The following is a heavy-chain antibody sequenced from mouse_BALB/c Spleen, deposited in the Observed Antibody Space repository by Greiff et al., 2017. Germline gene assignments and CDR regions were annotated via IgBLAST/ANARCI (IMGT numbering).Heavy chain of an antibody. CDR3: VVGAMDY. D-gene: IGHD1-1*02. CDR2: IYPYNGGT. CDR1: GYTFTDYN. Sequence: VQLKESGPELVKPGASVKISCKASGYTFTDYNMHWVKQSHGKSLEWIGYIYPYNGGTGYNQKFKSKATLTVDNSSSTAYMELRSLTSEDSAVYYCVVGAMDYWGQGTSVTVSS. J-gene: IGHJ4*01. V-gene: IGHV1S29*02.